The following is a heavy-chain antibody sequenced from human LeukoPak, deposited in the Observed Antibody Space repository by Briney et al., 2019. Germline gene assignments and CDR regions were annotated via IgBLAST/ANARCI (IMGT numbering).Heavy chain of an antibody. V-gene: IGHV1-18*03. CDR3: ARESEYSRSVVMEY. J-gene: IGHJ4*02. Sequence: APVKVSCKASGYTFTTYVISWVRQAPGQGLEWMGWISAYNGNTNYAQKVQGRVTMTRDTSTSTAYMELRSLTSDDMAVYYCARESEYSRSVVMEYWGQGTLVTVSS. D-gene: IGHD6-6*01. CDR1: GYTFTTYV. CDR2: ISAYNGNT.